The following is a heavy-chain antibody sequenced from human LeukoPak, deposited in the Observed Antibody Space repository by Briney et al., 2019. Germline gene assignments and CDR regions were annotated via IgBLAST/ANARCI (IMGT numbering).Heavy chain of an antibody. CDR1: GFTFSSYW. D-gene: IGHD4-17*01. J-gene: IGHJ4*02. V-gene: IGHV3-7*01. CDR3: ARDREETTETTNALDY. CDR2: IKQDGSET. Sequence: GGSLRLSCAASGFTFSSYWMCWVRQIPGKGLEWVANIKQDGSETHYVDSVKGRFTISRDNSKNSLFLQMNSLRAEDTAVYYCARDREETTETTNALDYWGQGTLVTVSS.